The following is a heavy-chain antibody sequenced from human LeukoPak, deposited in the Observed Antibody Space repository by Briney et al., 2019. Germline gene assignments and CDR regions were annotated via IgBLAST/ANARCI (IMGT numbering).Heavy chain of an antibody. V-gene: IGHV3-48*04. Sequence: GGSLRLSCAASGFTFSSYSMNWVRQAPGKGLEWVSYISSSSSTIYYADSVKGRFTISRDNAKNSLYLQMNSLRAEDTAVYYCARNRYYYDTGGYDAFDIWGQGTMVTVSS. CDR3: ARNRYYYDTGGYDAFDI. J-gene: IGHJ3*02. CDR1: GFTFSSYS. CDR2: ISSSSSTI. D-gene: IGHD3-22*01.